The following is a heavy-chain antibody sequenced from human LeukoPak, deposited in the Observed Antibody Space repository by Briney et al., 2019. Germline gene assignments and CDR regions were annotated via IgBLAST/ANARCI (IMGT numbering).Heavy chain of an antibody. CDR3: ARDRAVVTAYDAFDI. CDR2: ISSDGSIT. Sequence: GGSLRLSCAASGFTFSSLWMHWVRQAPGKGLVWVSRISSDGSITNYADFVKGRFTISRDNAKNTLYLQMNSLRAEDTAVYYCARDRAVVTAYDAFDIWGQGTMVTVSS. D-gene: IGHD2-21*02. V-gene: IGHV3-74*01. J-gene: IGHJ3*02. CDR1: GFTFSSLW.